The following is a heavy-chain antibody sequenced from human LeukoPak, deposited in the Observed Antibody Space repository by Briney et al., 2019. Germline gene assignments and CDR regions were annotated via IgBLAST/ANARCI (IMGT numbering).Heavy chain of an antibody. CDR1: GYTFTSYG. CDR3: ARVSIAVARYYYYYMDV. Sequence: ASMKVSCKASGYTFTSYGISWVRQAPGQGLEWMGWISAYNGNTNYAQKLQGRVTMTTDTSTSTAYMELRSLRSDDTAVYYCARVSIAVARYYYYYMDVWGKGTTVTVSS. D-gene: IGHD6-19*01. J-gene: IGHJ6*03. V-gene: IGHV1-18*01. CDR2: ISAYNGNT.